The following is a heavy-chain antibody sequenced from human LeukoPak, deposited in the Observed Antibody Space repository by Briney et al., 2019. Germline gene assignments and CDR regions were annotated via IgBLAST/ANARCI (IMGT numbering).Heavy chain of an antibody. J-gene: IGHJ3*02. CDR3: ARDEHYYGSGTYYRRASTFDI. V-gene: IGHV1-18*04. CDR1: GYTFTSYG. Sequence: ASVKVSCKASGYTFTSYGISWVRQAPGQGLEWMGWISANNGYTNYAQKLQGRVTMTTDTSTTTAYMELSSLTSDDTAVYYCARDEHYYGSGTYYRRASTFDIWGQGTMVTVSS. D-gene: IGHD3-10*01. CDR2: ISANNGYT.